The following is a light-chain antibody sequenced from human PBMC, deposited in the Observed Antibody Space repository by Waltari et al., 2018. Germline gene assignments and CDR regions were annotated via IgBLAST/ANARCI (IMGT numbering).Light chain of an antibody. CDR2: DAS. Sequence: EIVLTQSPATLSLSPGESATLSCRASQSVSSYLAWYQQKPSQAHRLLIYDASNRTTAIPARFSRSGSGTAFTLTISSLEPEDFAVYYCQQRSNWPYTFGQGTKLEIK. V-gene: IGKV3-11*01. CDR3: QQRSNWPYT. J-gene: IGKJ2*01. CDR1: QSVSSY.